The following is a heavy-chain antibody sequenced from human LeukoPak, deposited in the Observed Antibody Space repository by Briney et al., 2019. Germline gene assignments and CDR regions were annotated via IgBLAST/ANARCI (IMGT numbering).Heavy chain of an antibody. CDR3: ARAPGSGSPGDYYAMDV. D-gene: IGHD1-26*01. J-gene: IGHJ6*02. V-gene: IGHV1-8*01. CDR1: GYTFTSYD. Sequence: ASVKVSCKASGYTFTSYDINWVRQAPGQGLEWMGWMNPNSGKTDYAQKFQGRVTMTRDTSISTAYMELSSLRSQDTAVYYCARAPGSGSPGDYYAMDVWGQGTTVTVSS. CDR2: MNPNSGKT.